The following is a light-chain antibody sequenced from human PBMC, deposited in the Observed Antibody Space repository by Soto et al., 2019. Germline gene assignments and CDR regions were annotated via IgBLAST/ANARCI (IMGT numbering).Light chain of an antibody. Sequence: EIVLTQSPATLSLSPGERATLSCRASQSVTSYLAWYQQKPGQAPRLLIYDASNRATGIPARFSGSGSGTDFTLTISTLEPEDFAVYYCQQYANSPVTFGGGTKVDIK. J-gene: IGKJ4*01. V-gene: IGKV3-20*01. CDR3: QQYANSPVT. CDR2: DAS. CDR1: QSVTSY.